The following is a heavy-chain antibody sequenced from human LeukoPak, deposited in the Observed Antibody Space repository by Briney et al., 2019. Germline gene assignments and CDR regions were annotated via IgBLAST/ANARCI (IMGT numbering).Heavy chain of an antibody. J-gene: IGHJ4*02. CDR3: ASFSDYGGNFFDY. D-gene: IGHD4-23*01. Sequence: PSETLSLTCTVSGGSISSYYWSWIRHPPGKGLEWIGYIYHNGRTNYNPSLKSRVTISVDTSENQFSLKLSSVTAADTAVYYCASFSDYGGNFFDYWGQGTLVTVSS. CDR1: GGSISSYY. V-gene: IGHV4-59*08. CDR2: IYHNGRT.